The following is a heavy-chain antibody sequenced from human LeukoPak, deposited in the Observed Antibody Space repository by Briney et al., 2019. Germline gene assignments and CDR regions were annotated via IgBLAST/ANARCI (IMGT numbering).Heavy chain of an antibody. D-gene: IGHD3-10*01. CDR3: ARGPPLMVRGVPREAPNYYYYYMDV. CDR1: GGSFSGYY. J-gene: IGHJ6*03. Sequence: PSETLSLTCAVYGGSFSGYYWSWIRQPPGKGLEWIGEINHSGSTTYNPSLKSRVTISIDTSKNQFSLEVSSVTAADTAVFYCARGPPLMVRGVPREAPNYYYYYMDVWGKGTTVTISS. V-gene: IGHV4-34*01. CDR2: INHSGST.